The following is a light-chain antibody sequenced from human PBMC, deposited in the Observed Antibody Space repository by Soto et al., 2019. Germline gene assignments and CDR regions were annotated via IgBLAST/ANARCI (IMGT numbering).Light chain of an antibody. Sequence: QSALTQPASVSGSPGQSITISCTGTSSDVGAYNYVSWYQQHPGKPPKLIIYEVSDRPSGVSNRFSGSKSGNTASLTISGLQAEDEAVYYCSGWDDSLNGVLFGGGTKLTVL. CDR3: SGWDDSLNGVL. V-gene: IGLV2-14*01. J-gene: IGLJ2*01. CDR1: SSDVGAYNY. CDR2: EVS.